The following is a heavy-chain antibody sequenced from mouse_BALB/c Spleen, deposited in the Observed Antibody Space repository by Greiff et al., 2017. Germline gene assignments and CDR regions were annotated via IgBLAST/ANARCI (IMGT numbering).Heavy chain of an antibody. J-gene: IGHJ4*01. CDR1: GFTFSDYY. CDR3: ARPPSPYAMDD. Sequence: EVKLVESGGGLVKPGGSLKLSCAASGFTFSDYYMYWVRQTPEKRLEWVATISDGGSYTYYPDSVKGRFTISRDNAKNNLYLQMSSLKSEDTAMYYCARPPSPYAMDDWGQGTSVTVSS. V-gene: IGHV5-4*02. CDR2: ISDGGSYT.